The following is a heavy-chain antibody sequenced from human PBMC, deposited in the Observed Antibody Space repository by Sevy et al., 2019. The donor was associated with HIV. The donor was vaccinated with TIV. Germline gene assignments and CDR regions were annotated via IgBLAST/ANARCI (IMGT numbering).Heavy chain of an antibody. CDR2: FDPEDGET. J-gene: IGHJ4*02. CDR1: GYTLTELS. D-gene: IGHD3-10*01. CDR3: ATEPGTGGGLNFDY. Sequence: ASVKVSCKVSGYTLTELSMHWVRQAPGKELEWMGGFDPEDGETIYAQKFQGRVTMTEDTSTDTAYMELSSLRSEDTAVYYGATEPGTGGGLNFDYWGQGTLVTVSS. V-gene: IGHV1-24*01.